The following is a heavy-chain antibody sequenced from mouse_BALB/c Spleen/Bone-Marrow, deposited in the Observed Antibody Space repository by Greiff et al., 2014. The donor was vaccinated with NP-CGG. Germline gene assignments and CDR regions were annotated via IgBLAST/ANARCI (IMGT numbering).Heavy chain of an antibody. D-gene: IGHD2-1*01. J-gene: IGHJ4*01. CDR2: IWSDGST. Sequence: VQLQQSGPGLVAPSQSLSITCTISGFSLTSYGVHWVRQPPGKGLEWLVVIWSDGSTTYNSALKSRLSISKDNSKSQVFLKMNSLQTDGTAMYYCARNGNFYAMDCWGQGTSVTVSS. CDR3: ARNGNFYAMDC. V-gene: IGHV2-6-1*01. CDR1: GFSLTSYG.